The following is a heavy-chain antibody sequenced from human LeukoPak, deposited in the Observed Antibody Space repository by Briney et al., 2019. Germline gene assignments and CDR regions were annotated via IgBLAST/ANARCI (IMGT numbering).Heavy chain of an antibody. Sequence: PSETLSLTCTVSGGSISSYYWSWIRQPPGKGLEWIGYIYYSGSTNYNPSLKSRVTISVDTSKNQFSLKLSSVTAADTAVYYCASGPLGVYGDYESSHYWGQGTLVTVSS. J-gene: IGHJ4*02. CDR2: IYYSGST. V-gene: IGHV4-59*01. CDR1: GGSISSYY. CDR3: ASGPLGVYGDYESSHY. D-gene: IGHD4-17*01.